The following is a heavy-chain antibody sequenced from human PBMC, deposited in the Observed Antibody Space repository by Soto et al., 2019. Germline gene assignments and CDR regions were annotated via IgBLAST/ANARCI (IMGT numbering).Heavy chain of an antibody. V-gene: IGHV3-9*01. D-gene: IGHD4-17*01. J-gene: IGHJ5*02. CDR1: GFSIDDFA. Sequence: GGSLRLSCAASGFSIDDFAMHWVRQAPGKGLEWVSSISWDSGKIGYADSVTGRFSVSRDNAKNSLFLQMSSLKPEDTAFYFCAKDNPGRYGDSESTWVEPWGQGTLVTVSS. CDR2: ISWDSGKI. CDR3: AKDNPGRYGDSESTWVEP.